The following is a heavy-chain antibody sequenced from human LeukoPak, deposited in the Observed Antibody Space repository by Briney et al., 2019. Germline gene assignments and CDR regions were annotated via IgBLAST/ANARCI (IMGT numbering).Heavy chain of an antibody. Sequence: PETLSLTCAVYGGSFSGYYWSWTRQPPGKGLEWIGEINHSGSTNYNPSLKSRVTISVDTSKNQFSLKLSSVTAADTAVYYCARGTRGNWNYPFDYWGQGTLVTVSS. D-gene: IGHD1-7*01. CDR2: INHSGST. J-gene: IGHJ4*02. CDR3: ARGTRGNWNYPFDY. V-gene: IGHV4-34*01. CDR1: GGSFSGYY.